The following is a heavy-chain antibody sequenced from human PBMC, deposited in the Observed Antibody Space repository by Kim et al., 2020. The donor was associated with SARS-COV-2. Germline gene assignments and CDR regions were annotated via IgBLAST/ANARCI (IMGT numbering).Heavy chain of an antibody. CDR2: IYYSGST. D-gene: IGHD1-20*01. CDR1: GGSISSSSYY. CDR3: ARFGITRNGVYFDY. V-gene: IGHV4-39*01. Sequence: SETLSLTCTVSGGSISSSSYYWGWIRQPPGKGLEWIGSIYYSGSTYYNPSLKSRVTISVDTSKNQFSLKLSSVTAADTAVYYCARFGITRNGVYFDYWGQGTLVTVSS. J-gene: IGHJ4*02.